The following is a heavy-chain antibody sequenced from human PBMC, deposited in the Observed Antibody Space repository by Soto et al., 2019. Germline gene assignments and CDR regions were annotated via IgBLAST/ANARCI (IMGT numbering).Heavy chain of an antibody. CDR1: GYTFTSYG. J-gene: IGHJ6*02. V-gene: IGHV1-18*01. CDR3: ARDAPQLASYYYYGMDV. Sequence: QVQLVQSGAEVKKPGASVKVSCKASGYTFTSYGISWVRQAPGQGLEWMGWISAYNGNTNYAQKLQGRVTMTTDTSTSTAYMELRSLRYDDTAVYYCARDAPQLASYYYYGMDVWGQGTTVTVSS. D-gene: IGHD6-13*01. CDR2: ISAYNGNT.